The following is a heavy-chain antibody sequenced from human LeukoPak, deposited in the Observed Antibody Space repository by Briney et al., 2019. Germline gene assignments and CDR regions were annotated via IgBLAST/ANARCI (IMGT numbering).Heavy chain of an antibody. V-gene: IGHV1-69*13. J-gene: IGHJ4*02. Sequence: SVKVSCKASGGTFSSYAISWVRQAPGQGLEWMGGIIPIFGTANYAQKFQGRVTITADESTSTAYMELNGLRSDDTAIYYCARTWIQLFTPDFDLWGQGTLVIVSS. D-gene: IGHD5-18*01. CDR1: GGTFSSYA. CDR2: IIPIFGTA. CDR3: ARTWIQLFTPDFDL.